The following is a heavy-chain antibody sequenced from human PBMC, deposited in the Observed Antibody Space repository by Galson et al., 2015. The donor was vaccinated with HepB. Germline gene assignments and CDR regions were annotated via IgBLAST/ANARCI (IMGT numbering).Heavy chain of an antibody. J-gene: IGHJ6*02. V-gene: IGHV3-13*01. Sequence: SLRLSCAASGFTFSSYDMHWVRQATGKGLEWVSAIGTAGDTYYPGSVKGRFTISRENAKNSLYLQMNSLRAGDTAVYYCAREGYGSGTYYYGMDVWGQGTTATVSS. CDR3: AREGYGSGTYYYGMDV. D-gene: IGHD3-10*01. CDR2: IGTAGDT. CDR1: GFTFSSYD.